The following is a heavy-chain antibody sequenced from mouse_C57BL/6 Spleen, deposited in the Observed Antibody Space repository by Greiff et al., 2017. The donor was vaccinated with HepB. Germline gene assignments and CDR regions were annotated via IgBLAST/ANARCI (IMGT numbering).Heavy chain of an antibody. CDR2: IYPRDGST. V-gene: IGHV1-85*01. CDR1: GYTFTSYD. J-gene: IGHJ3*01. CDR3: AKGEVAY. Sequence: LVESGPELVKPGASVKLSCKASGYTFTSYDINWVKQRPGQGLEWIGWIYPRDGSTKYNEKFKGKATLTVDTSSSTAYMELHSLTSEDSAVYFCAKGEVAYWGQGTLVTVSA.